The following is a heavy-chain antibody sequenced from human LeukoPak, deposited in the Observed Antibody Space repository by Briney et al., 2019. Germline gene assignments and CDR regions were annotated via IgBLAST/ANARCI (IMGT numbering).Heavy chain of an antibody. CDR3: ARVSFYGGQNDAFDI. Sequence: SVKVSCKPSGDTFSNYVINWVRQAPGQGLEWMGRITPILNIAIYAQKFQGRVTITADKSTTTAYMELIGLRFDDTAVYYCARVSFYGGQNDAFDIWGQGTMVTVSS. J-gene: IGHJ3*02. V-gene: IGHV1-69*04. CDR2: ITPILNIA. CDR1: GDTFSNYV. D-gene: IGHD4-23*01.